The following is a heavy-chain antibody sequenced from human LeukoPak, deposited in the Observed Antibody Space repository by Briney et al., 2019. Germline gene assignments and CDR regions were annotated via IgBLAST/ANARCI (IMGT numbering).Heavy chain of an antibody. CDR2: IYYSGST. J-gene: IGHJ5*02. V-gene: IGHV4-59*01. CDR3: ARASYGSGSYYPNWFDP. CDR1: GGSISSYY. D-gene: IGHD3-10*01. Sequence: SETLSLTCTVSGGSISSYYWSWIRQPPGKGLEWIGYIYYSGSTNYNPSLKSRVTISVDTSKNQFSLKLSSVTAADTAVYYCARASYGSGSYYPNWFDPWGQGTLVTVSS.